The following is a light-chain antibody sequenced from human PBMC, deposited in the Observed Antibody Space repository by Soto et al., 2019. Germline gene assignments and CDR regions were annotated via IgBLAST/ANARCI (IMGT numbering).Light chain of an antibody. CDR1: QSITSY. Sequence: DIQMTQSPSSLSAYVGDRVTITCRASQSITSYLNWYQQKPGKAPKLLIYAASSLQGGVPSRFSSTGSGTDFTLTISSLQPEDVATYYCQQSYRAPKTFGQGTKLEIK. V-gene: IGKV1-39*01. CDR2: AAS. CDR3: QQSYRAPKT. J-gene: IGKJ2*01.